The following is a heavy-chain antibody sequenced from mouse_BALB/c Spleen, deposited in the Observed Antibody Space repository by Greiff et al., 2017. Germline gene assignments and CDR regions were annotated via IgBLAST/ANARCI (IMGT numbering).Heavy chain of an antibody. CDR1: GYSFTGYY. CDR3: ARDMDSWFAY. Sequence: EVQLQQSGPELVKPGASVKISCKASGYSFTGYYMHWVKQSHVKSLEWIGRINPYNGATSYNQNFKDKASLTVDKSSSTAYMELHSLTSEDSAVYYCARDMDSWFAYWGQGTLVTVSA. CDR2: INPYNGAT. D-gene: IGHD1-1*02. J-gene: IGHJ3*01. V-gene: IGHV1-26*01.